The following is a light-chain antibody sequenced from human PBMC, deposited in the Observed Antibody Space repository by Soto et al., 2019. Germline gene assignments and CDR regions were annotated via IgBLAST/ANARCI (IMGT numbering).Light chain of an antibody. CDR1: QSVSSY. J-gene: IGKJ5*01. CDR3: QQRSNWPLIT. CDR2: DAS. Sequence: IELTQSPATLSLSPGERATLSCRASQSVSSYLAWYQQKPGQAPRLLIYDASNRATGIPARFSGSGSGTDFTLTISSLEPEDFAVYYCQQRSNWPLITFGQGTRLEIK. V-gene: IGKV3-11*01.